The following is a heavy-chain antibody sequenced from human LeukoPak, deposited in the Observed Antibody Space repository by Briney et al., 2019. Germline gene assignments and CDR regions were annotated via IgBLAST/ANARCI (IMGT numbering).Heavy chain of an antibody. V-gene: IGHV3-21*01. CDR3: ARESGYSSPFDY. J-gene: IGHJ4*02. Sequence: PGGSLRLSCAASGFTFSSYAMSWVRQAPGKGLEWVSSISSSSSYIYYADSVKGRFTISRDNAKNSLYLQMNSLRAEDTAVYYCARESGYSSPFDYWGQGTLVTVSS. CDR1: GFTFSSYA. D-gene: IGHD6-13*01. CDR2: ISSSSSYI.